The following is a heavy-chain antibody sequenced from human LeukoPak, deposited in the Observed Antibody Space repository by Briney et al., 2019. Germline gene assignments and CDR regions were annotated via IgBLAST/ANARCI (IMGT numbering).Heavy chain of an antibody. CDR1: GGTFSSYA. D-gene: IGHD6-19*01. Sequence: SVKVSCKASGGTFSSYAISWVRQAPGQGLEWMGGIIPIFGTANYAQKFQGRVTITTDESTSTAYMELSSLRSEDTAVYYCARSRSAVAGFDYWGQGTLVTVSS. CDR2: IIPIFGTA. J-gene: IGHJ4*02. V-gene: IGHV1-69*05. CDR3: ARSRSAVAGFDY.